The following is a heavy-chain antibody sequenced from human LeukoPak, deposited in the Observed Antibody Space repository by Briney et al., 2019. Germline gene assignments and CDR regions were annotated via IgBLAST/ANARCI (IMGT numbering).Heavy chain of an antibody. CDR3: ARGVTRYCSSTSCYYFDY. D-gene: IGHD2-2*01. V-gene: IGHV3-33*01. CDR2: IWYDGSNK. CDR1: GFTFSSYG. J-gene: IGHJ4*02. Sequence: GGSLRLSCAASGFTFSSYGMHWVRQAPGKGLEWVAVIWYDGSNKYYADSVKGRFTISRDNSKNTLYLQMNSLRAEDTAVYYCARGVTRYCSSTSCYYFDYWGQGTLVTVSS.